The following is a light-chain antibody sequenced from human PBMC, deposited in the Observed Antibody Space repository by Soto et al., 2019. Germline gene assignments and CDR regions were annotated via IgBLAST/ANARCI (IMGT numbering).Light chain of an antibody. CDR2: EGS. CDR1: SSDVGGYDL. J-gene: IGLJ3*02. V-gene: IGLV2-23*01. Sequence: QSVLTQPASVSGSPGQSITISCTGTSSDVGGYDLVSWYQQHPGKAPKLIIYEGSKGPSGISNRFSGSKSGNTASLIISGLQGDDEGDYYCCAYVSSNTLLFGGGTKLTVL. CDR3: CAYVSSNTLL.